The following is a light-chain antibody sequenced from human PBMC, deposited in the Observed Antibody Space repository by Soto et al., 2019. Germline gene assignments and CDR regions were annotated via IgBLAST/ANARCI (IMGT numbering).Light chain of an antibody. CDR2: EVT. CDR3: SSYTSSSTLV. Sequence: QSALTQPPSVSGSPGQSITISCTGTSSDVGDYNRVSWYQHHPGKAPKLMIFEVTNRPSGISDRFSGFKSGSTASLTISELQPDDEADYYCSSYTSSSTLVFGGGTKVTVL. CDR1: SSDVGDYNR. V-gene: IGLV2-14*01. J-gene: IGLJ3*02.